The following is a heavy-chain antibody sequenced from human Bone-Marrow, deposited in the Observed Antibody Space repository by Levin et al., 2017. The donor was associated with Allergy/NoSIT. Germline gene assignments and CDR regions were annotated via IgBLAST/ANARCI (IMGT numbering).Heavy chain of an antibody. CDR1: GFTFSSYS. J-gene: IGHJ6*02. CDR3: ARDRMRDYHGMDV. Sequence: GESLKISCEASGFTFSSYSISWVRQAPGKGLEWVSFISSWSDSIYYAYSVKGRFTVSRDNSKNILFLQMNSLRADDTAVYYCARDRMRDYHGMDVWGQGTTVTVSS. CDR2: ISSWSDSI. D-gene: IGHD2-15*01. V-gene: IGHV3-21*06.